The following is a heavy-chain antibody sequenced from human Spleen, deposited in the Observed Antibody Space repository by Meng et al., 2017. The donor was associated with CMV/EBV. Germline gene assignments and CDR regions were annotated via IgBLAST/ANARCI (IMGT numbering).Heavy chain of an antibody. CDR1: GGSVSSGSYY. CDR3: ARDLGSGRTFDY. J-gene: IGHJ4*01. CDR2: IYYSGST. Sequence: GSLRLSCTVSGGSVSSGSYYWSWIRQPPGKGLAWIGYIYYSGSTNYNPSLKSRVTISVDTSMNQFSLKLSSVTASDTAVYYCARDLGSGRTFDYWGHGTLVTVSS. V-gene: IGHV4-61*01. D-gene: IGHD2-15*01.